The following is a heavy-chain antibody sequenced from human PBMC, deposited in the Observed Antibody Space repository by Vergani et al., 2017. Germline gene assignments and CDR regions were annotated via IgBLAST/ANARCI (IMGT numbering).Heavy chain of an antibody. J-gene: IGHJ4*02. CDR3: ATAGAAYCRGASCYDFFEY. D-gene: IGHD2-15*01. CDR2: TRYDGIVE. V-gene: IGHV3-30*02. CDR1: GFTFTNYG. Sequence: QVQLVESGGGVVQPGGSLRLSCAASGFTFTNYGMHWVRQAPGKGWEWVEFTRYDGIVEYYGDSVRGRFTITRDNSKTTLYRQMNRLRPEDASVYYCATAGAAYCRGASCYDFFEYWGQGTLVTVAS.